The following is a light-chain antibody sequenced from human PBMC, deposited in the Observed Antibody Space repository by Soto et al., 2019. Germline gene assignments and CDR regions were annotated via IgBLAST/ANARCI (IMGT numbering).Light chain of an antibody. CDR1: SSDVGAYNY. CDR2: EVS. J-gene: IGLJ1*01. CDR3: SSRTTTARLG. V-gene: IGLV2-14*01. Sequence: LTQPASVSGSPGQTITISCTGTSSDVGAYNYVSWYQQHPGKAPKLMIYEVSNRPSGVSDRFSGSKSGNTASLTISGLQDAEEAAYYCSSRTTTARLGFGTGTKVTV.